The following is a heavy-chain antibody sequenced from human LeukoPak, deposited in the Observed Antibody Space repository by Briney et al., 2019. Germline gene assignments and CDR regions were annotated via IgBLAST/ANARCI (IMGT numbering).Heavy chain of an antibody. V-gene: IGHV4-59*01. CDR1: GGSISSYY. Sequence: SETLSLTCTVSGGSISSYYWSWIRQPPGKGLEWIGYIYYSGSTNYNPSLKSRVTISVDTSKNQFSLKLSSVTAADTAVYYCARNLDYGDYGGLDYWGQGTLVTVSS. J-gene: IGHJ4*02. CDR3: ARNLDYGDYGGLDY. CDR2: IYYSGST. D-gene: IGHD4-17*01.